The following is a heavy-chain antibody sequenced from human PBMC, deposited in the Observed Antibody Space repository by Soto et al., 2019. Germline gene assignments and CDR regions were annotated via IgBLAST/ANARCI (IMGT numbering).Heavy chain of an antibody. CDR1: GGSVSSSSYY. V-gene: IGHV4-39*01. CDR3: GRLEGLATFSSYFDY. D-gene: IGHD3-9*01. J-gene: IGHJ4*02. CDR2: VYYSGST. Sequence: PSETLSLTCTVSGGSVSSSSYYWGWVRQPPGKGLEWIGSVYYSGSTYYNPSLDSRVTISVDKSKNQFSLKLMSLSAADTAVYTWGRLEGLATFSSYFDYWGQGALVPVSS.